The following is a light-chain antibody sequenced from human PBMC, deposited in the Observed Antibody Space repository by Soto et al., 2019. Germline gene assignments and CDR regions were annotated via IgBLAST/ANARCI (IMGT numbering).Light chain of an antibody. V-gene: IGKV1-5*03. CDR3: QQHYSYFPYT. Sequence: DIQMTQSPSTLSASVGDRVTITCRASQSISSWLAWYQQKPGKAPKVLIYKASTLESGVPSRFSGSGSGTEFTLTISSLQPDDFATYYCQQHYSYFPYTFGQGTKLEIK. J-gene: IGKJ2*01. CDR1: QSISSW. CDR2: KAS.